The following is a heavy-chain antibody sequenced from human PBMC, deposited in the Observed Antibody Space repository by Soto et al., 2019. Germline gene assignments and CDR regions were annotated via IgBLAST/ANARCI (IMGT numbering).Heavy chain of an antibody. V-gene: IGHV3-30*03. CDR3: VSDRGYGHASVPYS. CDR1: GFAFSSYG. D-gene: IGHD5-18*01. J-gene: IGHJ4*02. CDR2: ISYDGSLQ. Sequence: QAQLVESGGGVVQPGRSLRLSCAASGFAFSSYGMHWVRQAPVTGLEWVAVISYDGSLQHYADSVKGRFTISRDNSKNMVLLQISSLRAEATAVYYCVSDRGYGHASVPYSWGQGTLVSVSS.